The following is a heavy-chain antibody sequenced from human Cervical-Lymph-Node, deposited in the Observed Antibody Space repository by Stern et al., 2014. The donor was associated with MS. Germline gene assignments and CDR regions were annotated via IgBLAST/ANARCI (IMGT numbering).Heavy chain of an antibody. J-gene: IGHJ3*02. V-gene: IGHV3-33*01. CDR3: ARRVAVAGVDAFDI. Sequence: VQLEESGGGVVQPGKSLRLSCAPSGFIFSNYGMHWVRQAPGKGLEWVAVIWYDGSKKYYADSVKGRFTISRDNSRSTLSLQMNSLRAEDTAVYYCARRVAVAGVDAFDIWGQGTVVTVSS. CDR2: IWYDGSKK. CDR1: GFIFSNYG. D-gene: IGHD6-19*01.